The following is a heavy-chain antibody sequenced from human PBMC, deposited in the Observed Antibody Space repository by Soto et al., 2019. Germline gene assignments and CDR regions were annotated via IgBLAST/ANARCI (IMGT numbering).Heavy chain of an antibody. D-gene: IGHD6-19*01. V-gene: IGHV3-23*01. Sequence: GSLRLSCAASGFTFSSYAMNWVRQAPGKGLEWVSVISGSGSSTYYADSVKGRFTISRDNSKNTLYLQMNSLRAEDTAVYYCARRASGWFFDYWGQGTLVTVSS. CDR2: ISGSGSST. J-gene: IGHJ4*02. CDR3: ARRASGWFFDY. CDR1: GFTFSSYA.